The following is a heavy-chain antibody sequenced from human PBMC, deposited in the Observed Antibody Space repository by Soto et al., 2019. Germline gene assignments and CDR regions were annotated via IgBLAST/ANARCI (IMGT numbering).Heavy chain of an antibody. D-gene: IGHD6-13*01. CDR3: ASNGYCSTWHSWFDP. V-gene: IGHV1-46*03. Sequence: ASVKVSCKASGYTFTSYYMHWVRQAPGQGLEWMGIINPSGGSTSYAQKFQGRVTMTRDTSTSTVYMELSSLRSEDTAVYYCASNGYCSTWHSWFDPWGQGTLVTVSS. J-gene: IGHJ5*02. CDR2: INPSGGST. CDR1: GYTFTSYY.